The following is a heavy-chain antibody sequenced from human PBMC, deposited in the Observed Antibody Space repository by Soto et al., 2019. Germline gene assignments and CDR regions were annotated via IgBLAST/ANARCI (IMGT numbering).Heavy chain of an antibody. V-gene: IGHV1-2*02. J-gene: IGHJ4*02. CDR1: GYTFTGYY. D-gene: IGHD6-6*01. CDR2: INPNSGAT. CDR3: ARGGSSSLDY. Sequence: QVQLVQSGAEVKKPGASVKVSCKASGYTFTGYYMHWVRQAPGQGPEWMGWINPNSGATTYQGRVTVTRDTSISTAYMELSSLRSDDTAGYYCARGGSSSLDYWGQGTLVTVSS.